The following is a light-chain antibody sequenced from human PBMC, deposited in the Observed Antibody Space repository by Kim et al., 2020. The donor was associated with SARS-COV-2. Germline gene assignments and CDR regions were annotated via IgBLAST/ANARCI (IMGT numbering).Light chain of an antibody. Sequence: LTQPPSVSVSPGQTASITCSGTSSDVGGYNYVSWYQQHPGKAPKLMIYDVSKRPSGVPDRFSGSKSGNTASLTISGLQAEDEADYYCCSYAGSYTVVFGGGTQLTVL. CDR3: CSYAGSYTVV. J-gene: IGLJ2*01. CDR1: SSDVGGYNY. V-gene: IGLV2-11*01. CDR2: DVS.